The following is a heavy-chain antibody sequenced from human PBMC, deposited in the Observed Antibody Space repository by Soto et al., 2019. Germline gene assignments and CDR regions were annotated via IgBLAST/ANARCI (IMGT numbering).Heavy chain of an antibody. CDR3: ARGVEAGYDY. CDR2: MSPNSGNT. V-gene: IGHV1-8*01. CDR1: GYTFTSFD. D-gene: IGHD5-12*01. Sequence: EASVKVSCKASGYTFTSFDMNWVRQATGQGLEWMGWMSPNSGNTGYAQKFQGRVTMTRNTSISTAYVELSSLRSEDTAVYYCARGVEAGYDYWGQGTLVTVSS. J-gene: IGHJ4*02.